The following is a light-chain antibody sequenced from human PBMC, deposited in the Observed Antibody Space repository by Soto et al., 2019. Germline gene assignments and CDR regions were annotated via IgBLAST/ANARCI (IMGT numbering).Light chain of an antibody. Sequence: QSVLTQPPSASGSPGQSVAISCTGTSSDVGGYNYVSWYQQHPGKAPKLMLYEVTKRPSGVPDRFSGSKSGNTASLTVSGLLAEDEADYYCSSYAGSNNVIFGGGIKLTVL. CDR3: SSYAGSNNVI. J-gene: IGLJ2*01. CDR2: EVT. CDR1: SSDVGGYNY. V-gene: IGLV2-8*01.